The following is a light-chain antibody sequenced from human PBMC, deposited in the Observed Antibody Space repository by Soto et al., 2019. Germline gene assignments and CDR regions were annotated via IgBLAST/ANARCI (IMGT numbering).Light chain of an antibody. Sequence: DVQMTQSPSTLSASVGDKVTITCRASQSVTSWLAWYQQKPGKAPKVLIYDASSLESGVPSRFSGSGSGTEFTLAISSLHHDDFATYYCHHYNSYPGTFGQGTKVEIK. CDR3: HHYNSYPGT. V-gene: IGKV1-5*01. CDR1: QSVTSW. J-gene: IGKJ1*01. CDR2: DAS.